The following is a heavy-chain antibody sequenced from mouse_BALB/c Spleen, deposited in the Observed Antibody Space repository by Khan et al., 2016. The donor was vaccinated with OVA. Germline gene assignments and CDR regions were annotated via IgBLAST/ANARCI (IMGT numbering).Heavy chain of an antibody. CDR2: INPSNIYT. J-gene: IGHJ3*01. Sequence: QVQLQQSGAELARPGASVKMSCKASGYTFTSYTIHWVKQRPGQGLEWIGYINPSNIYTNYNQTFRDKATLTADKSSRTAYIQLSSLTSEDSAVYYCSRVGPYHGSYGAWFAYWGQGTLVTVSA. CDR3: SRVGPYHGSYGAWFAY. V-gene: IGHV1-4*01. D-gene: IGHD2-10*01. CDR1: GYTFTSYT.